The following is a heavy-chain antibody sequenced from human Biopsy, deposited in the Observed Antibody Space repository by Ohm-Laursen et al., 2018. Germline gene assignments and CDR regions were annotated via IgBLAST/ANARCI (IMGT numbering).Heavy chain of an antibody. CDR1: AGTIDSYY. D-gene: IGHD5-24*01. V-gene: IGHV4-59*12. Sequence: TLSLTCTVSAGTIDSYYWSWIRQPPGKALEWIGYIYFTGRTSYNPSLKSRVTMTVNTSKKQFFLRLSSGAAADTAVYYCASAGYNPDWNFDLWGRGTRVTVSS. CDR2: IYFTGRT. CDR3: ASAGYNPDWNFDL. J-gene: IGHJ2*01.